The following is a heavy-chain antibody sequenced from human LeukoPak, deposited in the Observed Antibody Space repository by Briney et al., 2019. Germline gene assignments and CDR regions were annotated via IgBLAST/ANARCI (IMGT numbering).Heavy chain of an antibody. Sequence: ASVKVSCRASGYIFSNSLMHWVRQAPGQGLEWMGVVNPSDTSTTYAQSLQRRVTITRDTSTSTLYMHLSGPRAEDTALYYSVRENIAVPGPAFDCWGQGTVVSVSS. V-gene: IGHV1-46*04. J-gene: IGHJ4*02. CDR3: VRENIAVPGPAFDC. D-gene: IGHD6-19*01. CDR2: VNPSDTST. CDR1: GYIFSNSL.